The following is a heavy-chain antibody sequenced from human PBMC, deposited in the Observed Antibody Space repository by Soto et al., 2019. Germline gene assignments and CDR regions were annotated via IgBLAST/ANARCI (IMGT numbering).Heavy chain of an antibody. CDR3: ARELRRYSSSSAYGMDV. J-gene: IGHJ6*02. V-gene: IGHV1-18*04. CDR2: ISSYNGNT. CDR1: GYTFTSYG. Sequence: QVQLVQSGAEVKKPGASVKVSCKASGYTFTSYGISWVRQAPGQGLEWMGWISSYNGNTNYAQKLQGRVTMTTDTSTSTAYMELRSLRSDDTAVYYCARELRRYSSSSAYGMDVWGQGTTVTVSS. D-gene: IGHD6-6*01.